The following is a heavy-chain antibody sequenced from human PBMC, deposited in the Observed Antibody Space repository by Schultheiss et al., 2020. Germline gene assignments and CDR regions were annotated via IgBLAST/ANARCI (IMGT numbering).Heavy chain of an antibody. V-gene: IGHV3-66*02. CDR1: GFNVSSTY. D-gene: IGHD4-17*01. J-gene: IGHJ6*02. CDR3: ASTSVTTDYYYYYAMDV. CDR2: IYSDGST. Sequence: GGSLRLSCGVSGFNVSSTYMTCVRQAPGQGLEWVSLIYSDGSTHHADSVEGRFEISRDDSKNTIYLQMKSLRVEDTAVYFCASTSVTTDYYYYYAMDVWGQGTTVTVSS.